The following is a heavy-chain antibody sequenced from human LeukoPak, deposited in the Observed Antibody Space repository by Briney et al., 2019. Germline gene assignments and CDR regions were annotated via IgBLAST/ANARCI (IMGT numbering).Heavy chain of an antibody. CDR1: GYTFTGYY. CDR3: ARSWWELPRYYYYYYMDV. CDR2: INPNSGGT. V-gene: IGHV1-2*02. J-gene: IGHJ6*03. Sequence: GESLKISCKGSGYTFTGYYMHWVRQAPGQGLEWMGWINPNSGGTNYAQKFQGRVAMTRDTSISTAYMELSRLRSDDTAVYYCARSWWELPRYYYYYYMDVWGKGTTVTVSS. D-gene: IGHD1-26*01.